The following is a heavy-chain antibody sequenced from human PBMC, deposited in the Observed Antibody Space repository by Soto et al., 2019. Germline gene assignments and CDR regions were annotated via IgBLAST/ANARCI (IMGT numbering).Heavy chain of an antibody. J-gene: IGHJ6*02. D-gene: IGHD2-2*02. CDR3: AREYTAWPLAYGLDV. Sequence: GGSLRLSXVGSGFTFSTYSINWVRQAPGEGLEWVSSISSRSDIYYADSVKGRFTISRDNAKNSVSLQMNSLRAEDTAVCYCAREYTAWPLAYGLDVWGQGTTVTVSS. V-gene: IGHV3-21*01. CDR1: GFTFSTYS. CDR2: ISSRSDI.